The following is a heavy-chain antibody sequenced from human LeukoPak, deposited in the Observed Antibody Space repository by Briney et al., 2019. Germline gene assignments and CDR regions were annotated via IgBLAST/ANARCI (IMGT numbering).Heavy chain of an antibody. Sequence: SETLSLTCTVSGGSISNYYWSWIRQPPGKGLVWIGYIFYSGNTHYNPSLKSRVTMSVDTSKNQFSLRLSSVTPADTAVYYCARDRGEGIVGAFDYWGQGTLVTVSS. CDR3: ARDRGEGIVGAFDY. CDR1: GGSISNYY. J-gene: IGHJ4*02. V-gene: IGHV4-59*01. CDR2: IFYSGNT. D-gene: IGHD1-26*01.